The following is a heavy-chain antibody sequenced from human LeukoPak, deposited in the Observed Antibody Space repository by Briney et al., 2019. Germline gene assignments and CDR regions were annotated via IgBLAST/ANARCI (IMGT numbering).Heavy chain of an antibody. CDR2: INPSGGST. CDR3: ARGGIFGVVTFYYYYGMDV. D-gene: IGHD3-3*01. V-gene: IGHV1-46*01. Sequence: GASVKVSCKASGYTFTIYYMHWVRQAPGQGLEWMGIINPSGGSTSYAQKFQGRVTMTRDTSTSTVYMELSSLRSEDTAVYYCARGGIFGVVTFYYYYGMDVWGQGTTVTVSS. CDR1: GYTFTIYY. J-gene: IGHJ6*02.